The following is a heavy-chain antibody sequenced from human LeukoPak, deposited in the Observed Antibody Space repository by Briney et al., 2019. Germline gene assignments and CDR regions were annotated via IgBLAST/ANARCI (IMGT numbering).Heavy chain of an antibody. Sequence: ASVKVSCKASGYTFTGYYMHWVRQAPGQGLEWMGWINSNSGGTNYAQKFQGRVTMTRNTSISTAYMELSSLRSEDTAMYYCARVYGSGSYYYWGQGTLVTVSS. CDR3: ARVYGSGSYYY. V-gene: IGHV1-2*02. D-gene: IGHD3-10*01. CDR2: INSNSGGT. J-gene: IGHJ4*02. CDR1: GYTFTGYY.